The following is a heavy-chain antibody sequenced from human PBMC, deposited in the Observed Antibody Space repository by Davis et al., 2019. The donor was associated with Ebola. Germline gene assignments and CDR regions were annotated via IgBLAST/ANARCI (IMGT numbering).Heavy chain of an antibody. CDR1: GYTFTGYY. CDR2: INPNSGGT. CDR3: ARGYSSGWAIKREENWFDP. Sequence: AASVKVSCKASGYTFTGYYMHWVRQAPGQGLEWMGWINPNSGGTNYAQKFQGWVTMTRDTSISTAYMELSRLRSDDTAVYYCARGYSSGWAIKREENWFDPWGQGTLVTVSS. D-gene: IGHD6-19*01. J-gene: IGHJ5*02. V-gene: IGHV1-2*04.